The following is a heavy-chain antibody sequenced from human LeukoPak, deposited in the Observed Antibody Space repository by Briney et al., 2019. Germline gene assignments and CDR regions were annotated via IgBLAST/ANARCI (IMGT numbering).Heavy chain of an antibody. V-gene: IGHV3-23*01. CDR2: ISGSGGIT. CDR3: AKLGSSWYYFDY. CDR1: GFTFSSYD. J-gene: IGHJ4*02. Sequence: GGSLRLACAASGFTFSSYDMIWVRQAPGKGLEWVSDISGSGGITNYADSVKGRFIISRDSSKETLDLQMNSLRVKDTAVYYCAKLGSSWYYFDYWGQGTLVTVSS. D-gene: IGHD6-13*01.